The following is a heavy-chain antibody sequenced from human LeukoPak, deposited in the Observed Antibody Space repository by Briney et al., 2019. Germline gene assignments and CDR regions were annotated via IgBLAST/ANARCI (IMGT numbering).Heavy chain of an antibody. CDR1: GGFISSYY. J-gene: IGHJ4*02. V-gene: IGHV4-59*08. Sequence: TSETLSLTCTVPGGFISSYYWSWIRQPPGEGLEWIAYIYYTGRTNYNPSLKSRVTISVDTSENQLSLELISVTAADTAVYFCARLVTSYDILTGYSYYFDSWGQGTLVTVSS. CDR2: IYYTGRT. CDR3: ARLVTSYDILTGYSYYFDS. D-gene: IGHD3-9*01.